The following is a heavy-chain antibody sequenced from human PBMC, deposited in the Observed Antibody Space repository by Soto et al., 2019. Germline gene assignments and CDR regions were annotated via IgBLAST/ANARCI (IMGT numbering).Heavy chain of an antibody. CDR1: GFSLSTSGVG. CDR2: IYWDDGK. V-gene: IGHV2-5*02. D-gene: IGHD3-9*01. Sequence: SGPTLVNPTQTPTLTCTFSGFSLSTSGVGVAWIRQPPGKALEWLALIYWDDGKRYSPSLKTRLNITKDTSKNQVVLTLTNVDPVDTATYYCAHKPSYDISSCYYSFGYYG. CDR3: AHKPSYDISSCYYSFGYYG. J-gene: IGHJ6*01.